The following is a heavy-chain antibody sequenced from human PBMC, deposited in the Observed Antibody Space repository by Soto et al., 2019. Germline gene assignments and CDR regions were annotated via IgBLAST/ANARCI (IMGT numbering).Heavy chain of an antibody. Sequence: QVQLVESGGGVVQPGRSLRLSCAASGFTFSSYGMHWVRQAPGKGLEWVAVIWYDGSNKYYADSVKGRFTISRDNSKNTLYLQMNSLRAEDTAVYYCARGEIESEWLRYYYGMDVWGQGTTVTVSS. V-gene: IGHV3-33*01. J-gene: IGHJ6*02. CDR2: IWYDGSNK. CDR3: ARGEIESEWLRYYYGMDV. CDR1: GFTFSSYG. D-gene: IGHD3-16*01.